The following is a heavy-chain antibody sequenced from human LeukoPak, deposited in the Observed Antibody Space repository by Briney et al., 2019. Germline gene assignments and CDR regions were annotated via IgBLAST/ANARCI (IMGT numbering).Heavy chain of an antibody. Sequence: SQTLSLTCTVSGGSIGSGNFYWNWIRQHPGRGLEWIGYIYDTGITYYNPSLKSRVTISADTSKKQFSLNLRSVTAADTAVYYCARVHGSGSFGYYYYMDVWGKGTTVTVSS. CDR2: IYDTGIT. CDR3: ARVHGSGSFGYYYYMDV. D-gene: IGHD3-10*01. V-gene: IGHV4-31*03. CDR1: GGSIGSGNFY. J-gene: IGHJ6*03.